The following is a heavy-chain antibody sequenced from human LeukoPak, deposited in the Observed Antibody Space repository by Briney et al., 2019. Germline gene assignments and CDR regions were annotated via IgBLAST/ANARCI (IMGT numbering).Heavy chain of an antibody. Sequence: SVKVSCKASGGTFSSYAISWVRQAPGQGLEWMGRIIPIFGTENYAQEFQGRVTITTDESTSTAYMELSSLRSEDTAVYYCAIERTTVTDYWGQGTLVTVSS. V-gene: IGHV1-69*05. CDR1: GGTFSSYA. J-gene: IGHJ4*02. CDR2: IIPIFGTE. CDR3: AIERTTVTDY. D-gene: IGHD4-17*01.